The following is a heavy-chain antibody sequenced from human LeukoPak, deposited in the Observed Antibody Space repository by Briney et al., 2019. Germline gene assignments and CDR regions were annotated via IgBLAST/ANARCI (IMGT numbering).Heavy chain of an antibody. V-gene: IGHV3-7*01. D-gene: IGHD3-10*01. CDR1: GFTFGNYW. J-gene: IGHJ4*02. Sequence: GGSLRLSCAASGFTFGNYWMSWVRQAPGKGLEWVSNIKEDGSEKYYVDSVKGRFTTSRDNAKNSLYLQMNSLRAEDTAVYYCARGPTPSFYYGSGSYYSLDYWGQGTLVTVSS. CDR2: IKEDGSEK. CDR3: ARGPTPSFYYGSGSYYSLDY.